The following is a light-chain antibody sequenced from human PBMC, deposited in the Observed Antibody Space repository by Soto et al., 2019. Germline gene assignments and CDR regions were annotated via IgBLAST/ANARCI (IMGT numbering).Light chain of an antibody. V-gene: IGLV2-8*01. CDR2: EVS. CDR1: SSDLGGYNY. CDR3: SSYAGTDNPYV. J-gene: IGLJ1*01. Sequence: QSVLTQPPSASGSPGQSVTISCTGTSSDLGGYNYVSWYQQHPGKAPKLMIYEVSKRPSGVPDRFSGSKSGKKASLTVSGLQAEDEADYYCSSYAGTDNPYVFGAGTKVTVL.